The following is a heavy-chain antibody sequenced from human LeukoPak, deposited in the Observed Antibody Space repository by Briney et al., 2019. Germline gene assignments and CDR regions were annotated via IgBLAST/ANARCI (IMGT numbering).Heavy chain of an antibody. V-gene: IGHV4-39*07. Sequence: SETLSLTCTVSGGSISSSSYYWGWIRQPPGKGLEWIGSIYYSGSTYYNPSLKSRVTISVDTSKNQFSLKLSSVTAADTAVYYCASNYYDSSGYYYYFDYWGQGTLVTVSS. CDR2: IYYSGST. D-gene: IGHD3-22*01. CDR1: GGSISSSSYY. CDR3: ASNYYDSSGYYYYFDY. J-gene: IGHJ4*02.